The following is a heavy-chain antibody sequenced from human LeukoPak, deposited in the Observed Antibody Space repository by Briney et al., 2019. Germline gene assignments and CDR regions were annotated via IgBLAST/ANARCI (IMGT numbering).Heavy chain of an antibody. J-gene: IGHJ4*02. CDR2: IYHSGST. V-gene: IGHV4-59*12. CDR1: GGSISSYY. CDR3: AREGATGTTSLNY. Sequence: SETLSLTCTVSGGSISSYYWSWIRQPPGKGLEWIGYIYHSGSTYYNPSLKSRVTISVDRSKNQFSLKLSSVTAADTAVYYCAREGATGTTSLNYWGQGTLVTVSS. D-gene: IGHD1-1*01.